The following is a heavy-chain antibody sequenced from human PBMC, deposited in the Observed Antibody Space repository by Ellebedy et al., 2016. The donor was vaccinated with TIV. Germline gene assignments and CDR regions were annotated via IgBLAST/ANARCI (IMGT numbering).Heavy chain of an antibody. J-gene: IGHJ5*02. CDR3: AREPVAGTAWYDP. CDR1: GYTFTTYT. Sequence: ASVKVSCKASGYTFTTYTMNWVRQAPGQGLEWMGWINTNTGKSTYAQGFTGRFVFSLDSSVSTAYLQISSLKAEDTVVYYCAREPVAGTAWYDPWGQGTLVTVSS. CDR2: INTNTGKS. D-gene: IGHD6-19*01. V-gene: IGHV7-4-1*02.